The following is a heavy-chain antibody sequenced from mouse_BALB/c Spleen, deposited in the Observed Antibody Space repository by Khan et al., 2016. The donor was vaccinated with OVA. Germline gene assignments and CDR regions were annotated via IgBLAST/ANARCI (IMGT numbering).Heavy chain of an antibody. CDR1: GFTFSSYS. V-gene: IGHV5-6*01. D-gene: IGHD4-1*01. Sequence: EVQLVESGGDLVKPGGSLKLSCAASGFTFSSYSMSWVRQTPDKRLEWVATISTGGDYTYYPDNVKGRFIISRDDVKNTLYLQMSSLKSEDTAMYYCASHLTGSFAYWGQGTLVTVSA. J-gene: IGHJ3*01. CDR2: ISTGGDYT. CDR3: ASHLTGSFAY.